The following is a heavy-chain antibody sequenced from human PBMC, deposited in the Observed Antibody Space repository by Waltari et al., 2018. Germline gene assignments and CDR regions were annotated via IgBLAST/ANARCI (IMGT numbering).Heavy chain of an antibody. CDR1: GFSLSTSGLG. CDR3: AHSKGASLGHY. CDR2: IYWDADK. D-gene: IGHD2-15*01. J-gene: IGHJ4*02. V-gene: IGHV2-5*02. Sequence: QITLKESGPTLVKPTQTPPLTCPFSGFSLSTSGLGVGWIRQPPGKALEWLALIYWDADKRYSPSLKSRLTITKDTSKNQVVLTMTNMDPVDTATYYCAHSKGASLGHYWGQGTLVTVSS.